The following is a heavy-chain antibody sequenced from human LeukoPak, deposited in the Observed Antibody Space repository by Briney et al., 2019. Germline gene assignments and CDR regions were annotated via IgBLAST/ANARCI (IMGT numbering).Heavy chain of an antibody. Sequence: KAGGSLRLSRAASGFTFSSYSMNWVRQAPGKGLEWVSSISSSSNYIYYTDSVKGRFTISRDNAKNSLYVQMNSLRAEDTAVYYCAKSSNSGWYYFDYWGQGTLVTVSS. CDR3: AKSSNSGWYYFDY. CDR2: ISSSSNYI. D-gene: IGHD6-19*01. CDR1: GFTFSSYS. J-gene: IGHJ4*02. V-gene: IGHV3-21*01.